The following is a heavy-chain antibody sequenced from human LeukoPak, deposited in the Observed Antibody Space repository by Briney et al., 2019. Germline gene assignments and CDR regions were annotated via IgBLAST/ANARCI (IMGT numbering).Heavy chain of an antibody. D-gene: IGHD6-19*01. V-gene: IGHV3-7*01. J-gene: IGHJ4*02. Sequence: GGSLRLSCAASGFTSSSYWMSWVRQAPGTGLEWVANIKQDGSEKYYVDSVKGRFTISRDNAKNSLYLQRNSLRAEDTAVYYCARDRGSSGWYEFDYWGQGTLVTVSS. CDR2: IKQDGSEK. CDR1: GFTSSSYW. CDR3: ARDRGSSGWYEFDY.